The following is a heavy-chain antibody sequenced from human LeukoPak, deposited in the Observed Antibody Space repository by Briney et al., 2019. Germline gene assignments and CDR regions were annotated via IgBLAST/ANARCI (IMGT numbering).Heavy chain of an antibody. V-gene: IGHV3-11*01. J-gene: IGHJ6*03. Sequence: PGGSLRLSCAASGLTFSDYYMCWIRQAPGKGLEWVSYISSSGSTIYYADSVKGRFTISRDNAKNSLYLQMNSLRAEDTAVYYCARGEDRLDYYYYYMDVWGKGTTVTVSS. D-gene: IGHD1-26*01. CDR3: ARGEDRLDYYYYYMDV. CDR2: ISSSGSTI. CDR1: GLTFSDYY.